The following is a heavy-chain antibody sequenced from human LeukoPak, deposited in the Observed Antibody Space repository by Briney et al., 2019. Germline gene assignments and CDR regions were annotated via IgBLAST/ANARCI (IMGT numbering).Heavy chain of an antibody. V-gene: IGHV1-2*02. CDR3: ARAEYDILTGYRSAFDY. CDR1: GYTFTGYY. D-gene: IGHD3-9*01. Sequence: GASVKVSCKASGYTFTGYYMHWVRQAPGQGLEWMGWINPNSGGTNYAQKFQGRVTMTRDTSISTAYMELSRLRSDDTAVYYCARAEYDILTGYRSAFDYWGQGTLVTVSS. J-gene: IGHJ4*02. CDR2: INPNSGGT.